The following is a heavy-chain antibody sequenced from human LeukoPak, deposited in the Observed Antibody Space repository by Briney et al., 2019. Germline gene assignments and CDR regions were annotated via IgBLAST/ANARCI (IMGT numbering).Heavy chain of an antibody. CDR1: GFTFTTYW. Sequence: GGSLRLSCAASGFTFTTYWMSWVRQFPGKGLEWVANINQDGTEKYYVDSVKGRFTISRDNAKNSLYLQMNSLRAEDTALYYCARALKGYYYYYMDVWGKGTTVTVSS. J-gene: IGHJ6*03. CDR3: ARALKGYYYYYMDV. CDR2: INQDGTEK. V-gene: IGHV3-7*03.